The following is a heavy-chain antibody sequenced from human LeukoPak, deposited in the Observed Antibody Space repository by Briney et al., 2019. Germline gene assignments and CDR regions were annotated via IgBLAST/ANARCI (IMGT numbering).Heavy chain of an antibody. CDR1: GYTFTSYG. CDR2: ISGYNGNA. J-gene: IGHJ4*02. CDR3: ARDGHRRYYYESSDYRFDY. D-gene: IGHD3-22*01. Sequence: ASVKVSCKASGYTFTSYGLSWVRQAPGQGLEWMGWISGYNGNANYAQKFQGRVTMTTDTSTSTAYMELRSLRSDDTAVYYCARDGHRRYYYESSDYRFDYWGQGALVTVSS. V-gene: IGHV1-18*01.